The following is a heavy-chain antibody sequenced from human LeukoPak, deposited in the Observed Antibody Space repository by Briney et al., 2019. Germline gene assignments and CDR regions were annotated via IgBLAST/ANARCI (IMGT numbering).Heavy chain of an antibody. CDR3: AKSRRGYSGYGYYFDY. V-gene: IGHV3-23*01. CDR1: GFTFSSYA. J-gene: IGHJ4*02. Sequence: GGSLRLSCAASGFTFSSYAMSWVRQAPGKRLEWVSAISGSGGSTYYADSVKGRFTISRDNSKNTLYLQMNSLRAEDTAVYYCAKSRRGYSGYGYYFDYWGQGTLVTVSS. D-gene: IGHD5-12*01. CDR2: ISGSGGST.